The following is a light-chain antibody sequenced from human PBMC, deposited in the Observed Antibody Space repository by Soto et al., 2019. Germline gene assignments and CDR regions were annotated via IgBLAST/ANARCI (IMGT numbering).Light chain of an antibody. Sequence: DIQMTQSPSSMSASVGDRFTITFLASQSISAYLNWYQQKPGKAPKLLIYAASTLQSGVPSRFSGSGSGTDFTLTISCLQSEDFATYYCQQYYSYLITFGQGTRLEI. CDR2: AAS. CDR1: QSISAY. J-gene: IGKJ5*01. CDR3: QQYYSYLIT. V-gene: IGKV1-39*01.